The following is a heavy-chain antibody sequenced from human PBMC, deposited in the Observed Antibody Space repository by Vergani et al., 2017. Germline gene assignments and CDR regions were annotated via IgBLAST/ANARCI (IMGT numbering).Heavy chain of an antibody. V-gene: IGHV1-2*02. CDR3: ARVGLRDSSGYYSPSYYYYYGMDV. J-gene: IGHJ6*02. CDR2: INPNSGGT. D-gene: IGHD3-22*01. CDR1: GYTFTGYY. Sequence: QVQLVQSGAEVKKPGASVKVSCKASGYTFTGYYMHWVRQAPGQGLEWMGWINPNSGGTNYAQKFQGRVTITRDTSISTAYMELSRLRSDDTAVYYWARVGLRDSSGYYSPSYYYYYGMDVWGQGTTVTVSS.